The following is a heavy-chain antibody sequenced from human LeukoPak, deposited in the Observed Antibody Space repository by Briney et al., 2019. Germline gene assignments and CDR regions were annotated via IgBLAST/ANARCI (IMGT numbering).Heavy chain of an antibody. Sequence: PGGSLRLSCAASGFTFSSYWMHWVRQAPGKGRVWVSRINSDGSSTSYADSVKGRFTISRDNAKNTLYLQMNSLIAEDTAVYYCARSYDFWSGYFGYWGQGTLVSVSS. CDR3: ARSYDFWSGYFGY. D-gene: IGHD3-3*01. J-gene: IGHJ4*02. V-gene: IGHV3-74*01. CDR1: GFTFSSYW. CDR2: INSDGSST.